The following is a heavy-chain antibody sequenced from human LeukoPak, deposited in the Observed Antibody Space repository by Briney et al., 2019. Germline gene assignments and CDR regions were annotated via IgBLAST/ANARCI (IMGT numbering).Heavy chain of an antibody. CDR1: GGTFSSYA. CDR2: IIPILGIA. Sequence: SVKVSCKASGGTFSSYAISWVRQAPGQGLEWMGRIIPILGIANYAQKFQGRVTMTRDTSISTAYMELSRLRSDDTAVYYCARLIEEGYHMGGDYWGQGTLVTVSS. D-gene: IGHD3-16*01. J-gene: IGHJ4*02. CDR3: ARLIEEGYHMGGDY. V-gene: IGHV1-69*04.